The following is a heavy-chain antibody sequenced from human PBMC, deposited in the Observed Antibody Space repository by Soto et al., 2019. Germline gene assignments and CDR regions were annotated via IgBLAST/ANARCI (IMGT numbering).Heavy chain of an antibody. V-gene: IGHV4-34*01. J-gene: IGHJ6*02. CDR2: VSHSGGT. D-gene: IGHD3-16*01. CDR1: GGSFSDDY. Sequence: QVQLQQWGAGLLKPSETLSLSCDIYGGSFSDDYWSWIRQPPGKGLEWIGKVSHSGGTSYNPSLMSRGADSVDTSKNQFSLRLTSGTAADTAGYYCARERVGLVRADVRVWDEYQYYGSDVWGQGTTVTVSS. CDR3: ARERVGLVRADVRVWDEYQYYGSDV.